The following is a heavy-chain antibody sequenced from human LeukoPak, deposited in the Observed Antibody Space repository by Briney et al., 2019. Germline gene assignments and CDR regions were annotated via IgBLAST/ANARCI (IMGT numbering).Heavy chain of an antibody. CDR1: GFTFSRFS. J-gene: IGHJ4*02. D-gene: IGHD5-18*01. V-gene: IGHV3-30-3*01. CDR2: ISHEGSNK. CDR3: ARERPENTWVQPLGY. Sequence: GGSLRLSCAASGFTFSRFSFHWVRQAPGKGLEWVAVISHEGSNKYYADSVKGRFTISRDNSKKTVYLQMNSLRPEDTAVYYCARERPENTWVQPLGYGGQGPLVTVSS.